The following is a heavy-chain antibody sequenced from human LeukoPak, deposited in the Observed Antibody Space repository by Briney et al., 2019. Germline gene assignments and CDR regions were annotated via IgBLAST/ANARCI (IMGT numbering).Heavy chain of an antibody. D-gene: IGHD6-13*01. J-gene: IGHJ4*02. V-gene: IGHV3-7*04. CDR1: GFPFSRYW. CDR2: IKPDGSEK. CDR3: ARLAAGSDYFDY. Sequence: GGSLRLSCAASGFPFSRYWMSWVRQAPGKGQEWVANIKPDGSEKHYVDSVKGRFTFSRDNAKNSLYLQMNGLRAEDMAVYYCARLAAGSDYFDYWGQGTLVTVSS.